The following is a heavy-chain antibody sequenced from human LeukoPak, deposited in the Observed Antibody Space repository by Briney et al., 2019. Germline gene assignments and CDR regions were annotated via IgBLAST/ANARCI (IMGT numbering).Heavy chain of an antibody. CDR2: ISGSGGST. CDR1: GFTFSSYA. D-gene: IGHD2-2*01. J-gene: IGHJ5*02. CDR3: AKGHCSSTSCARFDP. V-gene: IGHV3-23*01. Sequence: GXSLRLSCAASGFTFSSYAMSWVRQAPGKGLEWVSAISGSGGSTYYADSVKGRFTISRDNSKNTLYLQMNSLRAEDTAVYYCAKGHCSSTSCARFDPWGQGTLVTVSS.